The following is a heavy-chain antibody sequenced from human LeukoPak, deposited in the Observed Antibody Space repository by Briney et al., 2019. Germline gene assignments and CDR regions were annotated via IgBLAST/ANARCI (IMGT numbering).Heavy chain of an antibody. CDR2: VYYSGST. CDR3: ARGSGSSGYWY. CDR1: GGSISSYY. D-gene: IGHD3-22*01. V-gene: IGHV4-59*01. J-gene: IGHJ4*02. Sequence: SETLSLTCTVSGGSISSYYWSWIRQPPGKGLEWIGYVYYSGSTNYNPSLKSRVTISVDTSKNQFSLKLSTVTAADTAVYYCARGSGSSGYWYWGQGTLVTVSS.